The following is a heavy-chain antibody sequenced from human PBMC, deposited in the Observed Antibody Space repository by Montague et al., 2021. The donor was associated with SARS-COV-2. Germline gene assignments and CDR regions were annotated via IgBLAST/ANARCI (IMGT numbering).Heavy chain of an antibody. D-gene: IGHD6-19*01. V-gene: IGHV4-39*01. Sequence: SETLSLTCSVSGASISSTSFFWAWIRQPPGKGLEWVGSMYSSGTTYYNPSLKSRVTISGDTSRNQLSVRLSSVTAADMAVYYCARSTSGWFIYWGQGTLVTVSS. CDR3: ARSTSGWFIY. J-gene: IGHJ4*02. CDR1: GASISSTSFF. CDR2: MYSSGTT.